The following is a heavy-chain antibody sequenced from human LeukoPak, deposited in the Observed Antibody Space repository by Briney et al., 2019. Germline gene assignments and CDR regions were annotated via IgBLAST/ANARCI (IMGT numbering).Heavy chain of an antibody. V-gene: IGHV3-48*03. Sequence: GGSLRLSCAASGFTFSSYEMNWVRQAPGKGLEWVSYISSSGSTIYYADSVKGRFTTSRDNAKNSLYLQMNSLRAEDTAVYYCARGIVVVTAIMVSEYFQHWGQGTLVTVSS. D-gene: IGHD2-21*02. CDR3: ARGIVVVTAIMVSEYFQH. J-gene: IGHJ1*01. CDR1: GFTFSSYE. CDR2: ISSSGSTI.